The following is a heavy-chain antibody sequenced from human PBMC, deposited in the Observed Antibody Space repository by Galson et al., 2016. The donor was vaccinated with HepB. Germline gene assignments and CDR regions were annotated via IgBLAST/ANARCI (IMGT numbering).Heavy chain of an antibody. Sequence: TLSLTCSVSAGSISSGGYYWSWIRQHPGKGLEWIGYINHSGTTYYNPSLSSRAAISVDTSKNQFSLEVSSVTAADTAVYYCARVSGNAFDFWGHGTMVTVSS. CDR2: INHSGTT. CDR3: ARVSGNAFDF. CDR1: AGSISSGGYY. J-gene: IGHJ3*01. V-gene: IGHV4-31*03.